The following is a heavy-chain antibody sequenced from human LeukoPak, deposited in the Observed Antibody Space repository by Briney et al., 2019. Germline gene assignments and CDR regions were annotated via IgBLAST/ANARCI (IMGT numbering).Heavy chain of an antibody. CDR1: GFTFSSYA. CDR3: AKDPYSSSWYFWFDP. V-gene: IGHV3-23*01. D-gene: IGHD6-13*01. Sequence: GGSLRLSCAASGFTFSSYAMSWVRQAPGKGLEWVSAISCSGGSTYYADSVKGRFTISRDNSKNTLYLQMNSLRAEDTAVYYCAKDPYSSSWYFWFDPWGQGTLVTVSS. J-gene: IGHJ5*02. CDR2: ISCSGGST.